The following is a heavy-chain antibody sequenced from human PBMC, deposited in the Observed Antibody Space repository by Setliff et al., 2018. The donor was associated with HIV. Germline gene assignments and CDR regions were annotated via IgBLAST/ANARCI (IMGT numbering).Heavy chain of an antibody. Sequence: SQSMSLASALAGGSICGSGYCRGVIREPPGKGVEWIGSIFYSGTTYYNPSLKSRLTISVDTSKNQFSLTLSSVTAADTAVYYCARHGPYCDNTSCYLLGYFSYYMDVWGKGTSVTVSS. D-gene: IGHD2-2*01. CDR3: ARHGPYCDNTSCYLLGYFSYYMDV. V-gene: IGHV4-39*01. CDR1: GGSICGSGYC. CDR2: IFYSGTT. J-gene: IGHJ6*03.